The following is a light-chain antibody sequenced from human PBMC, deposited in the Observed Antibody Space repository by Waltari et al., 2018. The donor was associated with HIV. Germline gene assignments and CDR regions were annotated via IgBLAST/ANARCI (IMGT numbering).Light chain of an antibody. J-gene: IGLJ2*01. CDR1: SSNIGSNT. CDR3: AAWDDSLNVV. CDR2: SNN. V-gene: IGLV1-44*01. Sequence: QSVLTQPPSASGNPGQRVNISCSGSSSNIGSNTVNWYQQHPGTAPKLLIYSNNQRPSGVPYRFSGSKSGTSASLAISGLQSEDEADYYCAAWDDSLNVVFGGGTKLTVL.